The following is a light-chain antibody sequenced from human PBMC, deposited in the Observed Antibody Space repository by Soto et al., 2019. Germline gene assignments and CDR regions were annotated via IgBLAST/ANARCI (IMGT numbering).Light chain of an antibody. CDR1: QSRGSNF. V-gene: IGKV3-20*01. Sequence: EIVLTQSPGTLSLSPGERATLSFQTSQSRGSNFLAWYQHKPGQAPRLLIYGASNRATGIPDRLSGSGSGTDFTLTISRLEPEDFAVYYCQQYGSSGTFGQGTKVDIK. CDR2: GAS. CDR3: QQYGSSGT. J-gene: IGKJ1*01.